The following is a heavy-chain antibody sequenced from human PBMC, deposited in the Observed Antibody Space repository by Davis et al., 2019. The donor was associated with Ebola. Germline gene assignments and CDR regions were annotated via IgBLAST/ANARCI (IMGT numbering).Heavy chain of an antibody. CDR3: AKDRRISHSGTDV. CDR2: IWYDGSAQ. Sequence: GGSLTLSCAASGFSFSSYGMHRVRHTPGKGLEWVAVIWYDGSAQYYADSVKGRFTVSRDNSRNTLYLQMNNLRVEDTARYYCAKDRRISHSGTDVWGQGTTVTVSS. V-gene: IGHV3-33*06. J-gene: IGHJ6*02. CDR1: GFSFSSYG. D-gene: IGHD2/OR15-2a*01.